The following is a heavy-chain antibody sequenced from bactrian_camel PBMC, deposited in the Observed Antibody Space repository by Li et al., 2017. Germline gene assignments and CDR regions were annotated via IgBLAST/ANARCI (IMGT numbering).Heavy chain of an antibody. V-gene: IGHV3S25*01. CDR3: AAGYMPCWGYPEPKSADFND. Sequence: QLVESGGGSVQAGQSLRLSCAPPGYPGSRRCMAWFRQAPGKEREGVAAVHMGGGSTYYADSVKGRFTISRDKAKIEVYLQMDSLKPEDTAMYYCAAGYMPCWGYPEPKSADFNDWGQGTQVTVS. CDR2: VHMGGGST. J-gene: IGHJ6*01. CDR1: GYPGSRRC. D-gene: IGHD5*01.